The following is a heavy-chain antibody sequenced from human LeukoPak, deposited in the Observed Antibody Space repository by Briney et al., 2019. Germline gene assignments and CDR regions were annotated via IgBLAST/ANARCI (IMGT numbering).Heavy chain of an antibody. J-gene: IGHJ4*02. Sequence: GESLKISCKGSGYSFTSYWIGWVRQMPGKGLEWMGIIYPGDSDTRYSPSSQGQVTISADKSISTAYLQWSSLKASDTAMYYCARQGESVGATKGFDYWGQGTLVTVSS. V-gene: IGHV5-51*01. CDR2: IYPGDSDT. D-gene: IGHD1-26*01. CDR1: GYSFTSYW. CDR3: ARQGESVGATKGFDY.